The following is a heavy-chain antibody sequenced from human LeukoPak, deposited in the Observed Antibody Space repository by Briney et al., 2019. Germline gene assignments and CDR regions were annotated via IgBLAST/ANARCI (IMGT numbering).Heavy chain of an antibody. CDR2: ISGSSTYT. Sequence: PGGSLRLYCAASGFTFSDYYMSWIRQAPGKGLEWVSYISGSSTYTNYADSVKGRFTISRDNAKNSVYLQMMSLRAGDTAVYFCARTYCSRGSCYLDYWGQGTLVTVSS. V-gene: IGHV3-11*03. CDR1: GFTFSDYY. D-gene: IGHD2-15*01. CDR3: ARTYCSRGSCYLDY. J-gene: IGHJ4*02.